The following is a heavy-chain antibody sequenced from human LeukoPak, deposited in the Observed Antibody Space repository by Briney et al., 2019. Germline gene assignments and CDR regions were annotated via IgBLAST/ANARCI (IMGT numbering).Heavy chain of an antibody. Sequence: SETLSLTCAVYGGSFCNYYWSWIRQPPGKGLEWIGEINHSGSTNYNTALKSRVTISVDTSKNQFSLKLNSVTAADTAVYFCARSPSWYCTSTSCYPDFWGQGTLVTVSS. CDR1: GGSFCNYY. CDR2: INHSGST. J-gene: IGHJ4*02. D-gene: IGHD2-2*01. V-gene: IGHV4-34*01. CDR3: ARSPSWYCTSTSCYPDF.